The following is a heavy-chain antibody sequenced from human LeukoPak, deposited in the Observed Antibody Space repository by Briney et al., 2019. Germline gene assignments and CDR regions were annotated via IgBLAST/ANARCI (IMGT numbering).Heavy chain of an antibody. CDR1: GFTFKNYA. Sequence: GGSLRLSCAASGFTFKNYAMSWVRQTPDRVLEWVASISYGGKKGFYADSVKGRFTISRDNSKNTLYLQMNSLRAEDTAVYYCAKDIAAAADGDAFDIWGQGTMVTVSS. D-gene: IGHD6-13*01. CDR2: ISYGGKKG. CDR3: AKDIAAAADGDAFDI. V-gene: IGHV3-30*04. J-gene: IGHJ3*02.